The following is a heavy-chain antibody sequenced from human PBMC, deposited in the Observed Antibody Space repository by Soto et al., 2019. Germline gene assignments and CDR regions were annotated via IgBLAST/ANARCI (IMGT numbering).Heavy chain of an antibody. CDR2: IGDSGGMP. D-gene: IGHD3-22*01. CDR3: AKDLYYDSSGYHH. J-gene: IGHJ5*02. V-gene: IGHV3-23*01. CDR1: GFTFSNNA. Sequence: HPGWSLRLSCAASGFTFSNNAMSWVRQAPGKGLEWVSLIGDSGGMPYYPESVKGRFTISRDNSKNTLYLQMNSLRAEDTAVYYCAKDLYYDSSGYHHWGQGTLVTVSS.